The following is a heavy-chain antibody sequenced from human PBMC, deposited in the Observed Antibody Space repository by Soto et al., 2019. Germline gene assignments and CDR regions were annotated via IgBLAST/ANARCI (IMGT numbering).Heavy chain of an antibody. CDR1: GYTFTSSD. Sequence: ASATVSSPASGYTFTSSDINWVRQATRQGLEWMGWMNPNSGNTGYAQKFQGRVTMTRNPSISTAYMKLSSLRSEDTAVYYCARGRRITIFGVVPTGFHMDVWGKGTTVTVPS. V-gene: IGHV1-8*01. CDR3: ARGRRITIFGVVPTGFHMDV. J-gene: IGHJ6*03. CDR2: MNPNSGNT. D-gene: IGHD3-3*01.